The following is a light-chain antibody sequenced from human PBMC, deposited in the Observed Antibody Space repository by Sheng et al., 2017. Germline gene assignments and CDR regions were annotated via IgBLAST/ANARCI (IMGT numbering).Light chain of an antibody. CDR1: SSDIGGYNY. CDR2: EVS. V-gene: IGLV2-8*01. CDR3: QSYDSSLSGSSYL. J-gene: IGLJ1*01. Sequence: QSALTQPPSASGSPGQSVTIPCTGTSSDIGGYNYVSWYQQHPGKAPKLMIYEVSKRPSGVPDRFSGSKSGNTASLSVSGLQPEDEGDYYCQSYDSSLSGSSYLFGTGTKVTVL.